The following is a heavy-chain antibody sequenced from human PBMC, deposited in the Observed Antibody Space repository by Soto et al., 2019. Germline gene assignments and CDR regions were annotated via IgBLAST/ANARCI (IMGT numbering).Heavy chain of an antibody. Sequence: PSETLSLTCTVSGGSISSFYWTWIRQPPGKGLEWVGYVYYSGSTNYNPSLKSRVTISVDTSKNQFSLKLSSVTAAGTAVYYCASRGYRYGYFDYWGQGTLVTVSS. D-gene: IGHD5-18*01. V-gene: IGHV4-59*08. CDR1: GGSISSFY. J-gene: IGHJ4*02. CDR3: ASRGYRYGYFDY. CDR2: VYYSGST.